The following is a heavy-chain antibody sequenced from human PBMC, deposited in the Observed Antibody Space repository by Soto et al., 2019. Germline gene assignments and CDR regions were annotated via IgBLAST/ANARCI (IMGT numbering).Heavy chain of an antibody. Sequence: GGSLILSCAASVFTFSSYAMHWFRQGPGKGLEWVAVISYDGSNKYYADSVRGRFTISRDISKNTVFLHMDSLRAEDTAVYYCAKDREYPRDYFHYWGQGTLVTVSS. CDR2: ISYDGSNK. V-gene: IGHV3-30-3*01. CDR1: VFTFSSYA. CDR3: AKDREYPRDYFHY. J-gene: IGHJ4*02. D-gene: IGHD6-6*01.